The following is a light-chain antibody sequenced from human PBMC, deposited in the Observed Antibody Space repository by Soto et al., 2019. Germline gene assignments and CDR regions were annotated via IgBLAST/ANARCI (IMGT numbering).Light chain of an antibody. J-gene: IGLJ1*01. V-gene: IGLV2-8*01. Sequence: QSVLNQPPSASGSPGQSVTISCTGTSSDVGGYNYVSWYQQHPGKAPKLMIYEVSKRPSGVPDRFSGSKSGNTASLTVSGLQAEDEADYYCSSYAGSNNLYVFGTGTKVTV. CDR1: SSDVGGYNY. CDR2: EVS. CDR3: SSYAGSNNLYV.